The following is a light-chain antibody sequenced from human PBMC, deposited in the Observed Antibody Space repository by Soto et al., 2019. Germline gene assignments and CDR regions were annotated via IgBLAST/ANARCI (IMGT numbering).Light chain of an antibody. V-gene: IGLV2-14*02. CDR1: SSDVGSYNL. Sequence: QSALTQPASVSGSPGQSITISCTGTSSDVGSYNLVSWYQQHPGKAPKLMIYEGSKRPSGVSNRFAGSKSGTTASLTISGLQAEDEADYYCSSYRATSTPYVFGTGTKVSAL. J-gene: IGLJ1*01. CDR2: EGS. CDR3: SSYRATSTPYV.